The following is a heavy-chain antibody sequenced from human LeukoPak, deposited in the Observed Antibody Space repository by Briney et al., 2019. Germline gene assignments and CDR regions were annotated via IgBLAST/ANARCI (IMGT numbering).Heavy chain of an antibody. CDR3: ARDLKGSLTGYPDP. Sequence: GASVKVSCKASRYTFTGYYMHWVRQAPGQGLEWRGRINPNSGGTNYAQKFQGRVTMTSDTSISTAYMELSRLRSDDTAVYYCARDLKGSLTGYPDPWGQGTLVTVSS. V-gene: IGHV1-2*06. CDR1: RYTFTGYY. J-gene: IGHJ5*02. D-gene: IGHD3-9*01. CDR2: INPNSGGT.